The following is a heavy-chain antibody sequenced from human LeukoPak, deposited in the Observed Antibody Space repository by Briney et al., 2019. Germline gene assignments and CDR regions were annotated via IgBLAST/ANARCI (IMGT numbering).Heavy chain of an antibody. CDR2: IYWDDDR. CDR3: AHRKNYYDSSVFDY. D-gene: IGHD3-22*01. V-gene: IGHV2-5*02. CDR1: GFSLNTRGVG. J-gene: IGHJ4*02. Sequence: SGPTLVNPTQTLTLTCTFSGFSLNTRGVGVGWIRQPPARVLEWLALIYWDDDRRYSPYLKSRLTITTDTSKNQVVLTMTNMDPVDTATYYCAHRKNYYDSSVFDYWGQGTLVTVSS.